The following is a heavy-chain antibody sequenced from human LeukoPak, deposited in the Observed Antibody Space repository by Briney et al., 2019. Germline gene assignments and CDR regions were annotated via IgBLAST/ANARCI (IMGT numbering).Heavy chain of an antibody. Sequence: ASVKVSCKASGYTFAGYYIHWARQAPGQGPEWMGWINPDGGATNYAQKFQGRVTMARDTSVDTSSMELSSLRSDDTAVYYCARDRIRGNFHFDSWGQGTLVTVSS. V-gene: IGHV1-2*02. CDR3: ARDRIRGNFHFDS. D-gene: IGHD4-23*01. J-gene: IGHJ4*02. CDR1: GYTFAGYY. CDR2: INPDGGAT.